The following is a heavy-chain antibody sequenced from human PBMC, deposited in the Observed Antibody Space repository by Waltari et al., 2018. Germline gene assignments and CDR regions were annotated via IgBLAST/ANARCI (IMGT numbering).Heavy chain of an antibody. D-gene: IGHD2-15*01. Sequence: QVQLVQSGAEVKKPGSSVKVSCKASGGTFSSYAIRWVRQAPGQGLEWMGGIIPILGTANYAQKFQGRVTITTDESTSTAYMELSSLRSEDTAVYYCARDSRYCSGGSCADYYYYMDVWGKGTTVTVSS. J-gene: IGHJ6*03. CDR2: IIPILGTA. CDR3: ARDSRYCSGGSCADYYYYMDV. V-gene: IGHV1-69*05. CDR1: GGTFSSYA.